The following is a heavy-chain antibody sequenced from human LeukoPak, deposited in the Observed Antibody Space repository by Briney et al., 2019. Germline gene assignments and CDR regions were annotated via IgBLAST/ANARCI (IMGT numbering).Heavy chain of an antibody. Sequence: GASVKVSCKASGYTFTSYGISWVRQAPGQGLEWMGWISAYNGNTNYAQKLQGRVTMTTDTSTSTAYMELRSLRSDDTAVYYCARDLDYGVGATTPGYWGQGTLVTVSS. V-gene: IGHV1-18*01. J-gene: IGHJ4*02. CDR2: ISAYNGNT. D-gene: IGHD1-26*01. CDR1: GYTFTSYG. CDR3: ARDLDYGVGATTPGY.